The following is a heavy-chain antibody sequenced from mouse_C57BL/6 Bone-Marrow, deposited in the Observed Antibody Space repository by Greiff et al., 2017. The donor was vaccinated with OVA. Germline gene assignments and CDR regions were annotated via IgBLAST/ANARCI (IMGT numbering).Heavy chain of an antibody. D-gene: IGHD1-1*01. CDR2: FYPGSGSI. CDR1: GYTFTEYT. Sequence: VQLQQSGAELVKPGASVKLSCKASGYTFTEYTIHWVKQRSGQGLEWIGWFYPGSGSIKYNEKFKDKATLTADKSSSTVYMELSRLTSEDSAVYFCARHGDGYYCGSSRGYSMDYWGQGTSVTVSS. J-gene: IGHJ4*01. CDR3: ARHGDGYYCGSSRGYSMDY. V-gene: IGHV1-62-2*01.